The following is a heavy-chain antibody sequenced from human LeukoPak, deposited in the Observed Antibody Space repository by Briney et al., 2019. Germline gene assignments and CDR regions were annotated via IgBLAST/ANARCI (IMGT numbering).Heavy chain of an antibody. J-gene: IGHJ3*02. CDR1: GGSISSGGYY. V-gene: IGHV4-61*08. CDR2: INYSGST. CDR3: ARDPLSTNDFDI. Sequence: KPSETLSLTCTVSGGSISSGGYYWNWIRQSPGKGLERIGYINYSGSTNYNPSLKSRVTISVDTSKNQFSLKLSSVTAADTAVYFCARDPLSTNDFDIWGQGTMVTVSS. D-gene: IGHD1-1*01.